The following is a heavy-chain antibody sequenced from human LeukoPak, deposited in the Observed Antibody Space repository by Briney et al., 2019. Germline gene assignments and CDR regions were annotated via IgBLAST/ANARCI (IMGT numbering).Heavy chain of an antibody. CDR1: GFTFSSYA. J-gene: IGHJ4*02. CDR3: AKDPYYYGSGRPFDY. D-gene: IGHD3-10*01. V-gene: IGHV3-23*01. Sequence: GGSLRLSCAASGFTFSSYAMSWVRQAPGKGLEWVSAISGSGGSTYYADSVKGRFTISRDNSKDTLYLQMNSLRAEDTAVYYCAKDPYYYGSGRPFDYWGQGTLVTVSS. CDR2: ISGSGGST.